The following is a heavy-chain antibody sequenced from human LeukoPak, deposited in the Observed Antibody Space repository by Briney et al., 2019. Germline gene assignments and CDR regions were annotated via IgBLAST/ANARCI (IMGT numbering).Heavy chain of an antibody. D-gene: IGHD5-12*01. Sequence: GGSLRLSCAASGFTVTNNYVSWVRQAPGKGPEWVSVIYSGGSACYADSVKGRFTVSRDIAKNTLYLQMNSLRAEDTALYYCAATLWGYSNDWSSFDYWGQGTLVTVSS. V-gene: IGHV3-53*01. CDR2: IYSGGSA. CDR3: AATLWGYSNDWSSFDY. CDR1: GFTVTNNY. J-gene: IGHJ4*02.